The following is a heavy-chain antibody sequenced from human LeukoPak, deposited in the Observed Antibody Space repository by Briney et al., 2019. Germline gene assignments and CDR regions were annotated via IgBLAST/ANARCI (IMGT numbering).Heavy chain of an antibody. Sequence: GGSLRLSCAASGFTFSSHGMHWVRQAPGKGLEWVAVISYDGSNKYYADSVKGRFTISRDNSKNTLYLQMNSLRAEDTAVYYCAKDWATVTPYNYFDYWGQGTLVTVSS. CDR1: GFTFSSHG. J-gene: IGHJ4*02. CDR3: AKDWATVTPYNYFDY. CDR2: ISYDGSNK. D-gene: IGHD4-17*01. V-gene: IGHV3-30*18.